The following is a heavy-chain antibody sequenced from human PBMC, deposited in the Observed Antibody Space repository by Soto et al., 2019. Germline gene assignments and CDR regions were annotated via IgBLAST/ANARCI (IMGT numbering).Heavy chain of an antibody. CDR2: ITGIDGRT. Sequence: PGGSLRLSCVGSGFTFGNYAMSWVRQAPGKGLEWVSSITGIDGRTYYADSVKGRFTISRDNPKNTLYLQMNNLRAEDTAMLYCAKDRGPYCSGGICYPPSWFDPWGQGTQVTVSS. J-gene: IGHJ5*02. V-gene: IGHV3-23*01. D-gene: IGHD2-15*01. CDR3: AKDRGPYCSGGICYPPSWFDP. CDR1: GFTFGNYA.